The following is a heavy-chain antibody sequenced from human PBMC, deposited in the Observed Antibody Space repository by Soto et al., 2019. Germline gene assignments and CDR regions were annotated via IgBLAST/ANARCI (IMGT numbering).Heavy chain of an antibody. Sequence: QLQLQESGSGLVKPSQTLSLTCAVSGGSISSGGYSWSWIRQPPGKGLEWIGYMYHSGRTYYNPSLKSRVTISIGRTKNQSSVKLSSGTAADTAVYYGSRVPDSWGQGILVTVSS. V-gene: IGHV4-30-2*01. D-gene: IGHD2-2*01. CDR1: GGSISSGGYS. J-gene: IGHJ4*02. CDR3: SRVPDS. CDR2: MYHSGRT.